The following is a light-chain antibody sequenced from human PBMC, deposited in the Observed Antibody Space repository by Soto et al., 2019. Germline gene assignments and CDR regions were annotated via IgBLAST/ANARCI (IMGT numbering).Light chain of an antibody. Sequence: QFALTQPRSVSGSPGQSVTISCTGTSSDVGGYNYVSWYQQHPGKAPKLMIYDVSKRPSGVPDRFSGSKSGNTASLTISGLQAEDEADYYCRSYAGSYTYVFGTGTKVTVL. CDR2: DVS. J-gene: IGLJ1*01. V-gene: IGLV2-11*01. CDR3: RSYAGSYTYV. CDR1: SSDVGGYNY.